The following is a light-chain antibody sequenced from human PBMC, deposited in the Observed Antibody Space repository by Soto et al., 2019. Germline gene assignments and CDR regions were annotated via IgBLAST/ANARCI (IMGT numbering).Light chain of an antibody. CDR3: QHYNSYSEA. V-gene: IGKV1-5*03. J-gene: IGKJ1*01. CDR1: QSISYW. CDR2: KAS. Sequence: DIQMSQSPSTLSASIGARVIITCRASQSISYWLAWYQQKPGKAPNLLIYKASTLESGVPSRFSGSGSGTEFTLTISSLQPDDFATYYCQHYNSYSEAFGQGTKVDIK.